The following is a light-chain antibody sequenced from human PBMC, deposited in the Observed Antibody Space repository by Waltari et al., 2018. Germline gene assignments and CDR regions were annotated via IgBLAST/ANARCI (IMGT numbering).Light chain of an antibody. J-gene: IGKJ4*01. V-gene: IGKV3-20*01. CDR2: SVS. CDR1: QSISSNF. CDR3: QQYYTSPRT. Sequence: ETVLTQSPGTLSVSPGERATLSCRASQSISSNFLAWYQQRPGQTPRLLIYSVSKRAPGFPARFSGSGSGTDFTLTITRLEPEDGAVYYCQQYYTSPRTFGGGTKVEVK.